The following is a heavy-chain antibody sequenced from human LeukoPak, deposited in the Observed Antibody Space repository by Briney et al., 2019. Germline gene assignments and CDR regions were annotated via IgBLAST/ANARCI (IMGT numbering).Heavy chain of an antibody. CDR3: ARGGLRYFDWLLDY. D-gene: IGHD3-9*01. J-gene: IGHJ4*02. CDR2: IYYSGST. Sequence: PSQTLSLTCTVSGGSISSGGYYWSWIRQHPGKGLEWIVYIYYSGSTYYNTSLKSRVTISVGTSKNQFSLKLSSVTAADTAVYYCARGGLRYFDWLLDYWGQGTLVTVSS. V-gene: IGHV4-31*03. CDR1: GGSISSGGYY.